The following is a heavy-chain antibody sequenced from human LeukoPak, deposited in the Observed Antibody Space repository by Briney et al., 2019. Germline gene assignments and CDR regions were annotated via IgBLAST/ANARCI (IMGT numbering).Heavy chain of an antibody. V-gene: IGHV3-74*01. D-gene: IGHD6-25*01. Sequence: PGGSLRLSCAASGFTFSTYWMHWVRQPPGKGLLWVSHINPDGSTTNYADSVKGRFTISRDNAKNTLYLQMNNLRVEDTAVYYCARDVSGRDDYWGQGTLVTVSS. J-gene: IGHJ4*02. CDR2: INPDGSTT. CDR1: GFTFSTYW. CDR3: ARDVSGRDDY.